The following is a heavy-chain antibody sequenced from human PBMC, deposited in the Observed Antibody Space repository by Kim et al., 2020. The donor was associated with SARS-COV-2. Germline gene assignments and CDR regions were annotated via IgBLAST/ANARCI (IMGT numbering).Heavy chain of an antibody. CDR1: GGSISSYY. CDR2: IYYSGST. J-gene: IGHJ4*02. V-gene: IGHV4-59*13. Sequence: SETLSLTCTVSGGSISSYYWSWIRQPPGKGLEWIGYIYYSGSTTYNPSLKSRVTISVDTSKNQFSLKLSSVTAADTAVYYCARDSVSSWWAYFAYWGQGT. D-gene: IGHD6-13*01. CDR3: ARDSVSSWWAYFAY.